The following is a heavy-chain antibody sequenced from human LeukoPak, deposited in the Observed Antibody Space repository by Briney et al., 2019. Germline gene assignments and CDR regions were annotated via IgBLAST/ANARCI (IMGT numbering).Heavy chain of an antibody. Sequence: GGSLRLSCAASGFTFSSYEMNWVRQAPGKGLECVSYISSSGSTIYYADSVKGRFTISRDNAKNSLYLQMNSLRAEDTAVYYCARLGFLEWLLLTGYYFDYWGQGTLVTVSS. CDR3: ARLGFLEWLLLTGYYFDY. CDR1: GFTFSSYE. J-gene: IGHJ4*02. D-gene: IGHD3-3*01. CDR2: ISSSGSTI. V-gene: IGHV3-48*03.